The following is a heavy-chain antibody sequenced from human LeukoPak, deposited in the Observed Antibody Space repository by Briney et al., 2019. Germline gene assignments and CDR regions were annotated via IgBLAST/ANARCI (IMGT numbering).Heavy chain of an antibody. D-gene: IGHD6-6*01. V-gene: IGHV3-53*01. CDR3: ARVAARPRYYYYYGMDV. CDR1: GFTVSSNY. CDR2: IYSGGST. J-gene: IGHJ6*02. Sequence: GGSLRLSCAASGFTVSSNYMSWVRQAPGKGLEWVSVIYSGGSTYYADSVKGRFTISGDNSKNTLYLQMNSLRAEDTAVYYCARVAARPRYYYYYGMDVWGQGTTVTVS.